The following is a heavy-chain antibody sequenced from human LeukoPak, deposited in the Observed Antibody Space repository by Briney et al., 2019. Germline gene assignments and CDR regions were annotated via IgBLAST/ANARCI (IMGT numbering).Heavy chain of an antibody. CDR3: ARELGEQWLAPFDY. J-gene: IGHJ4*02. V-gene: IGHV4-4*07. D-gene: IGHD6-19*01. CDR1: GGSISSYY. CDR2: IYTSGST. Sequence: SETLSLTCTVSGGSISSYYWSWIRQPAGKGLEWIGRIYTSGSTNYNPSLKSRVTMSVDTSKNQFSLKLSSVTAADTAAYYCARELGEQWLAPFDYWGQGTLVTVSS.